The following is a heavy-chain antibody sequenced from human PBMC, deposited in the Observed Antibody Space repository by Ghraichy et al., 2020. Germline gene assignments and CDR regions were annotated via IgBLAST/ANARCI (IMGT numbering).Heavy chain of an antibody. D-gene: IGHD3-9*01. CDR2: INHSGST. CDR1: GGSFSGYY. J-gene: IGHJ4*02. V-gene: IGHV4-34*01. Sequence: LRLSCAVYGGSFSGYYWSWIHQPPGKGLEWIGEINHSGSTNYNPSLKSRVTISVDTSKNQFSLKLSSVTAADTAVYYCARGRTNARYFDWLPPRGRGQGALVTV. CDR3: ARGRTNARYFDWLPPRG.